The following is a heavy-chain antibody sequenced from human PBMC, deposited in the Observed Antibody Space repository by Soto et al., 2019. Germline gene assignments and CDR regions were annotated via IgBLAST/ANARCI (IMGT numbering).Heavy chain of an antibody. CDR2: ISGSGGST. D-gene: IGHD2-8*01. V-gene: IGHV3-23*01. Sequence: EVQLLESGGGLVQPGGSLRLSCAASGFTFSSYAMSWVRQAPGKGLEWVSAISGSGGSTYYADSVKGRFTIARDNSKNTLYLQMNSLRAEDTAVYYCAKAYRGGLMVYAMQVGDGYFDYWGQGTLVTVSS. CDR3: AKAYRGGLMVYAMQVGDGYFDY. J-gene: IGHJ4*02. CDR1: GFTFSSYA.